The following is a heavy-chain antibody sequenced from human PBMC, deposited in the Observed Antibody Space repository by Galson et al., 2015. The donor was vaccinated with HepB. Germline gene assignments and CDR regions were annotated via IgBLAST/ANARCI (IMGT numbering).Heavy chain of an antibody. D-gene: IGHD3-16*01. CDR2: ISGDGGVT. CDR3: AKVAILGATPHYFDY. J-gene: IGHJ4*02. Sequence: SLRLSCAASGFTFTRYAITWVRQAPGKGLEYISSISGDGGVTYYAGSVKGRFTISRDISKNTVYLQMDSLRAEDTAVYFCAKVAILGATPHYFDYWGQGILVTVSS. CDR1: GFTFTRYA. V-gene: IGHV3-23*01.